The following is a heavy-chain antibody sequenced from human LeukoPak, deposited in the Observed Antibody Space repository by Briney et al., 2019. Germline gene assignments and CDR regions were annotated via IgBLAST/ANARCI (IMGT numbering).Heavy chain of an antibody. CDR1: GFTFSNYG. D-gene: IGHD1-7*01. V-gene: IGHV3-33*01. CDR2: IWYEGTNK. J-gene: IGHJ5*02. CDR3: ARQGGLGNYATGSWFDP. Sequence: PGGSLRLSCAGSGFTFSNYGMHWVRQAPGKGLEWVAVIWYEGTNKYYADSVKGRFTISGDNSKNTLYLQMDSLRAEDTAMYYCARQGGLGNYATGSWFDPWGQGTLVTVSS.